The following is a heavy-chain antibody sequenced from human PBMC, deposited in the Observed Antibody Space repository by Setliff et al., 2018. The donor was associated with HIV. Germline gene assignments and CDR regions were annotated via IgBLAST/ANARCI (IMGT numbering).Heavy chain of an antibody. CDR3: ARVNSSWEFYYYYYYGMDV. CDR1: GYSISSGYY. D-gene: IGHD1-26*01. CDR2: IYHSGST. Sequence: SETLSLTCAVSGYSISSGYYWGWIRQPPGKGLEWIGSIYHSGSTYYNPSLKSRVTISVDTSKNQFSLKLSSVTAADTAVYYCARVNSSWEFYYYYYYGMDVWGQGTTVTVSS. J-gene: IGHJ6*02. V-gene: IGHV4-38-2*01.